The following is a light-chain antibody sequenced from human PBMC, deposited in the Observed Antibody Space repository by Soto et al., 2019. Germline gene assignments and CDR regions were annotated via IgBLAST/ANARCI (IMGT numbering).Light chain of an antibody. J-gene: IGLJ1*01. CDR3: SAYTVSRTYV. Sequence: QSALTQPASVSGSPGQSITISCTGTSSDIGVYNYVSWYGQHPGKVPKLMIYNVYDRPSGISYRFSGSKSGNTASLTISGLQGEDEADYYCSAYTVSRTYVFGTGTKLTVL. CDR2: NVY. V-gene: IGLV2-14*03. CDR1: SSDIGVYNY.